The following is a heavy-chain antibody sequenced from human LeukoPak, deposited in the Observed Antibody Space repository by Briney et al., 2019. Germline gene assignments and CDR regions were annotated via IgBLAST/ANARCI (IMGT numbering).Heavy chain of an antibody. J-gene: IGHJ4*02. D-gene: IGHD4-11*01. CDR3: ARDDYLHTFDY. V-gene: IGHV3-66*01. CDR1: GFTFSSYA. Sequence: GGSLRLSCAASGFTFSSYAMSWVRQAPGEGLEWVSVIYSGGSTYYADSVKGRFTISRDNSKNTLYLQMNSLRAEDTAVYYCARDDYLHTFDYWGQGTLVTVSS. CDR2: IYSGGST.